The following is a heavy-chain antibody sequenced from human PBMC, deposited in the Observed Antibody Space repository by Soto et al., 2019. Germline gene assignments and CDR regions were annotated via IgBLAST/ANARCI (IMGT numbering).Heavy chain of an antibody. CDR3: ARDSTYYDFWSGHYYYGMDV. Sequence: QVQLQESGPGLVKPSQTLSLTCTVSGGSISSGDYYWSWIRQPPGKGLEWIGYIYYSGSTYYNPSPKSRVTISVDTSKNQFSLKLSSVTAADTAVYYCARDSTYYDFWSGHYYYGMDVWGQGTTVTVSS. J-gene: IGHJ6*02. D-gene: IGHD3-3*01. CDR1: GGSISSGDYY. CDR2: IYYSGST. V-gene: IGHV4-30-4*01.